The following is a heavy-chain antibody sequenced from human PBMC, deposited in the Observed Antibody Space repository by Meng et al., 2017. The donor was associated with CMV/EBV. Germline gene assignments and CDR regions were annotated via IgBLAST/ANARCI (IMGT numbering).Heavy chain of an antibody. CDR3: ARLGKNYYGMDV. V-gene: IGHV4-59*01. CDR2: IYYSGST. Sequence: SETLSLTCTVSGGSISSYYWSWIRQPPGKGLEWIGYIYYSGSTNYNPSLKSRVTISVDTSKNQFPLKLSSVTAADTAVYYCARLGKNYYGMDVWGQGTTVTVSS. CDR1: GGSISSYY. J-gene: IGHJ6*02.